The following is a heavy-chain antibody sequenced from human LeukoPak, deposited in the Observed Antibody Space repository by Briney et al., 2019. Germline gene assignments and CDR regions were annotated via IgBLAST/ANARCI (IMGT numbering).Heavy chain of an antibody. Sequence: SETLSLTCPVSGGSISSSNYYWGWIRQPPGKGLEWIGSIFYSGSTFYNPSLRSRVTISVDTSKNQFSLKLSSVTAADTAVYYCAEIKGGDYYGSGSFNGVDYWGQGTLVTVSS. D-gene: IGHD3-10*01. V-gene: IGHV4-39*01. CDR1: GGSISSSNYY. CDR2: IFYSGST. CDR3: AEIKGGDYYGSGSFNGVDY. J-gene: IGHJ4*02.